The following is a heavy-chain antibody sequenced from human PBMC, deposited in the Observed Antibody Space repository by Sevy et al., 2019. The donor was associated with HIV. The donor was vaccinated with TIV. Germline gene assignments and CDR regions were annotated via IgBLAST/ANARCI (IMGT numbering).Heavy chain of an antibody. D-gene: IGHD3-3*01. Sequence: GGSLRLSCAASGFTFSKAWMGWVRQAPGKGLEWVGRIKSNTDGGTTDYAEPVKGRFTISRDDSKNTLYLQVNSLKTDDTAVYYCTTKKDFWSGYFYFDYWGQGTLVTVSS. V-gene: IGHV3-15*01. CDR1: GFTFSKAW. J-gene: IGHJ4*02. CDR3: TTKKDFWSGYFYFDY. CDR2: IKSNTDGGTT.